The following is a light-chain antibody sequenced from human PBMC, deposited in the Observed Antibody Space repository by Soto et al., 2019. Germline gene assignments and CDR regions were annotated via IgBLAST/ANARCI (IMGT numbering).Light chain of an antibody. CDR2: EDN. CDR3: CSYAGSSTSWV. CDR1: RSDVGSYTL. V-gene: IGLV2-23*01. Sequence: QSVLTQPPSASGTPGQRVTISCSGTRSDVGSYTLVSWYQQHPGRAPKLLIYEDNKRPSGVSNRFSGSKSGNTASLTISGLQADDEADYYCCSYAGSSTSWVFGGGTKVTVL. J-gene: IGLJ3*02.